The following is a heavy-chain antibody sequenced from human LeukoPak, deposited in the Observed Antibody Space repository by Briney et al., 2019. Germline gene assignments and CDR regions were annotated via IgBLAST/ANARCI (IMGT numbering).Heavy chain of an antibody. CDR3: ARQGTDDCGDYLYYYYYGMDV. D-gene: IGHD4-17*01. Sequence: PGESLKISCKGSGYSFTSYWIGWVRQMPGKGLEWMGIIYPGDSDTRYSPSFRGQVTISADKSISTAYLQWSSLKASDTAMYYCARQGTDDCGDYLYYYYYGMDVWGQGTTVTVSS. CDR1: GYSFTSYW. J-gene: IGHJ6*02. V-gene: IGHV5-51*01. CDR2: IYPGDSDT.